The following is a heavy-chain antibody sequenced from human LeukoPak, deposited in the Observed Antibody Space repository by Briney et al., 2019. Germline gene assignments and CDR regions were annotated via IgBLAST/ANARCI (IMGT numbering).Heavy chain of an antibody. V-gene: IGHV4-34*01. J-gene: IGHJ4*02. CDR3: ARFDTSKTYAYYFDY. D-gene: IGHD2-2*01. Sequence: SETLSLTCAVYGGSFSGYYWSWIRQPPGKGLEWIGEINHSGSTNYNPSLKSRVTISVDTSKNQFSLKLSSVTAADTAVYYCARFDTSKTYAYYFDYWGQGTLVTVSS. CDR2: INHSGST. CDR1: GGSFSGYY.